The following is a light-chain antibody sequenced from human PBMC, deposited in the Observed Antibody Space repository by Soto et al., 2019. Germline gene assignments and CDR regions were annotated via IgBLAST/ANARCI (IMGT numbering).Light chain of an antibody. CDR1: QGIAPY. J-gene: IGKJ4*01. V-gene: IGKV1-27*01. CDR3: QKYNTAPLT. Sequence: DVQMTQSPSSLSAFVGDRVTITCRASQGIAPYLAWFQQKPGKVPKLLIYATSTLQSGVPSRFSGSGSGTDFTLTISSLQPEDVAPYYCQKYNTAPLTFGGGTKVEIK. CDR2: ATS.